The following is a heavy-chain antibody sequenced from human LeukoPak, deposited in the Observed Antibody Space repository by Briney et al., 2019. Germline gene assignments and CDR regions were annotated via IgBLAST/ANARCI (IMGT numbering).Heavy chain of an antibody. V-gene: IGHV4-59*01. CDR2: IYYSGST. D-gene: IGHD2-15*01. CDR1: GGSISSYS. J-gene: IGHJ4*02. CDR3: ATHPPKVCTGGSCTDY. Sequence: SETLSLTCTVSGGSISSYSWSWIRQPPGKGLEWIGYIYYSGSTNYTPSLKSRVTISVDMSKNQFSLKLSSVTAADTAVYYCATHPPKVCTGGSCTDYWGQGTLVTVSS.